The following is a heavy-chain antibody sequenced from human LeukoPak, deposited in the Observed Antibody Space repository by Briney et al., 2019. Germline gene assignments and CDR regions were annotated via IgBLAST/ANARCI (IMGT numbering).Heavy chain of an antibody. Sequence: PGRSLRLSCAASGFTFSSYGVHWVRQAPGKGLEWVAVISYDGSNKYYADSVKGRFTISRDNSKNTLYLQMNSLRAEDTAVYYCAKAHPRGSGSVQSWGQGTLVTVSS. J-gene: IGHJ4*02. CDR2: ISYDGSNK. V-gene: IGHV3-30*18. CDR3: AKAHPRGSGSVQS. D-gene: IGHD3-22*01. CDR1: GFTFSSYG.